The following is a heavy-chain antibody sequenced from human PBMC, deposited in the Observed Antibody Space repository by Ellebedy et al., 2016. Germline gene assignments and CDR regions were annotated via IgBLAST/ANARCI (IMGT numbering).Heavy chain of an antibody. J-gene: IGHJ4*02. D-gene: IGHD3-22*01. CDR3: AKDFSVGMIVVVTPRLLFDC. V-gene: IGHV3-23*01. CDR2: ISVSGGNP. Sequence: GGSLRLSCVASAFTFSSYALSWVRHSPGPGLEWVTGISVSGGNPHYADSVKCRFTISRDNSKNTLYLEMNSLRAEDTAVYYFAKDFSVGMIVVVTPRLLFDCWGQGTLVTVSS. CDR1: AFTFSSYA.